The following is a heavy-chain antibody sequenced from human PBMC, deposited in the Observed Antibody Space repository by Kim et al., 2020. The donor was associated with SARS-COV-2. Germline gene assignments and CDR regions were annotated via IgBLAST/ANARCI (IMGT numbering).Heavy chain of an antibody. V-gene: IGHV4-39*01. D-gene: IGHD5-12*01. J-gene: IGHJ4*02. CDR3: ALRDGYTFDY. CDR2: ST. Sequence: STYYNPSLKSRVTISVDTSKNQFSLKLSSVTAADTAVYYCALRDGYTFDYWGQGTLVTVSS.